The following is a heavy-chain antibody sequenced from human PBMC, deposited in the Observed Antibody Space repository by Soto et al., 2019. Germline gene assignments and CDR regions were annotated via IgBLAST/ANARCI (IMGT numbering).Heavy chain of an antibody. J-gene: IGHJ6*02. CDR1: GGSISSYY. V-gene: IGHV4-59*01. CDR2: IYYSGST. CDR3: ARFTELGVPGHNYYYYYGMDV. D-gene: IGHD1-26*01. Sequence: SETLSLTCTVSGGSISSYYWSWIRQPPGKGLEWIGYIYYSGSTNYNPSLKSRVTISVDTSKNQFSLKLSSVTAADTAVYYCARFTELGVPGHNYYYYYGMDVWGQGTTVTVSS.